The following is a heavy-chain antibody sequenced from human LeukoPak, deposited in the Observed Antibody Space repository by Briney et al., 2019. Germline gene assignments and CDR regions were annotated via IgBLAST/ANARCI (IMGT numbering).Heavy chain of an antibody. CDR3: GRDQENVVVVAATWSRFDY. CDR2: INWNGGST. CDR1: GFTFDDYG. J-gene: IGHJ4*02. D-gene: IGHD2-15*01. V-gene: IGHV3-20*04. Sequence: PGGSLRLSCAAPGFTFDDYGMSWVRQAPGKGLEWVSGINWNGGSTGYADSVKGRFTISRDNAKNSLYLQMNSLRAEDTAVYYCGRDQENVVVVAATWSRFDYWGQGTLVTVSS.